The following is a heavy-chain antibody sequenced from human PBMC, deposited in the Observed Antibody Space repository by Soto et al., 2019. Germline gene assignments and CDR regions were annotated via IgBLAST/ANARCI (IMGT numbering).Heavy chain of an antibody. D-gene: IGHD3-22*01. CDR3: ARVHYDSSGYYYPINYYFDY. Sequence: SETLSLTCTVSGGSISSYYWSWIRQPPGKGLEWIGYIYYIGSTNYNPSLKSRVTISVDTSKNPFSLKLSSVNDADTAVYYCARVHYDSSGYYYPINYYFDYGAQGTLGTV. J-gene: IGHJ4*02. CDR2: IYYIGST. V-gene: IGHV4-59*01. CDR1: GGSISSYY.